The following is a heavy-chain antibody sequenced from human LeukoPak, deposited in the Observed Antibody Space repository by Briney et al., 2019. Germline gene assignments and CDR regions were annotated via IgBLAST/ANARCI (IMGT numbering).Heavy chain of an antibody. V-gene: IGHV3-23*01. CDR1: GFSFSRYW. Sequence: PGGSLRLSCAASGFSFSRYWMNWVRQAPGKGLEWVSAATGPGDTTYYADSVKGRFFMSREDSKTMVYLQMNSLRAEDTAIYYCAKGAEIDLWGQGTLVTVSS. CDR2: ATGPGDTT. J-gene: IGHJ5*02. CDR3: AKGAEIDL. D-gene: IGHD3-16*01.